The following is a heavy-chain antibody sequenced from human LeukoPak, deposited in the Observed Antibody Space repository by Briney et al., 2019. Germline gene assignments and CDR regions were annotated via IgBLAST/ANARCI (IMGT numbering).Heavy chain of an antibody. D-gene: IGHD6-6*01. V-gene: IGHV3-7*01. CDR3: ARDGPARQLHYYCMYV. Sequence: PGGSLRLSCAASGFTFSSYLMSWVRQAPGKGLEWVANIKQDGSEKYYVDSVKGRFTISRDNAKNSLYLQMNSLRAEDTAVYYCARDGPARQLHYYCMYVWGKGTTVTVSS. CDR2: IKQDGSEK. CDR1: GFTFSSYL. J-gene: IGHJ6*03.